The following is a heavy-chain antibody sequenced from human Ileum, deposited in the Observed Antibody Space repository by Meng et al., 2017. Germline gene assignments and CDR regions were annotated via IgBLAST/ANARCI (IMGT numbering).Heavy chain of an antibody. CDR1: GGSIISDTDH. J-gene: IGHJ3*02. V-gene: IGHV4-39*07. CDR2: MHYSGRA. CDR3: ARVIHSSGRDVDDAFDI. D-gene: IGHD3-10*01. Sequence: SETLSLTCTVSGGSIISDTDHWGWIRQPPGKGLEYIGSMHYSGRAFYNFSLKSRLTISVDTSKNQFSLKLSSVTAAGTAVYYCARVIHSSGRDVDDAFDIWGQETMVTVSS.